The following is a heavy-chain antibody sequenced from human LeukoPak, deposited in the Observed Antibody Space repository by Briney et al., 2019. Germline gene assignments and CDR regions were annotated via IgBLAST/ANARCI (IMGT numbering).Heavy chain of an antibody. D-gene: IGHD1-26*01. J-gene: IGHJ4*02. CDR1: GFTFSSHD. CDR2: ISYDGGKK. Sequence: GRSLRLSCAASGFTFSSHDMHWVRQAPGKGLEWVAIISYDGGKKDYADSVKGRFTISRDNSKNTLYLQMNSLRPEDTSVYYCAKDRSKGSYGDDSDFWGQGTLVTVSS. CDR3: AKDRSKGSYGDDSDF. V-gene: IGHV3-30*18.